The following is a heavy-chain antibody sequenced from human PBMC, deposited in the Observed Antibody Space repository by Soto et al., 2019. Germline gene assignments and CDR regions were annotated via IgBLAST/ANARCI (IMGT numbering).Heavy chain of an antibody. D-gene: IGHD5-12*01. V-gene: IGHV4-31*03. CDR1: GGSISSGGYY. J-gene: IGHJ4*02. CDR2: IYYSGST. Sequence: SETLSLTCTVSGGSISSGGYYWSWIRQHPGKGLEWIGYIYYSGSTYYNPSLKSRVTISVDTSKNQFSLKLSSVTAADTAVYYCARATRRPGAYDYWGQGTLVTVSS. CDR3: ARATRRPGAYDY.